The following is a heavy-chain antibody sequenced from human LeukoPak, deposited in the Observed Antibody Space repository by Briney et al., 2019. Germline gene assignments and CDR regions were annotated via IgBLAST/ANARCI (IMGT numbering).Heavy chain of an antibody. CDR2: IRSKANSYAT. J-gene: IGHJ5*02. D-gene: IGHD3-22*01. CDR1: GFTFSGSA. CDR3: TRHDYDSSGYYTNWFDP. Sequence: GGSLRLSCAASGFTFSGSAMHWVRQASGKGLEWVGRIRSKANSYATAYAASVKGRFTISRDDSKNTAYLQMNGLKTEDTAVYYCTRHDYDSSGYYTNWFDPWGQGTLVTVSS. V-gene: IGHV3-73*01.